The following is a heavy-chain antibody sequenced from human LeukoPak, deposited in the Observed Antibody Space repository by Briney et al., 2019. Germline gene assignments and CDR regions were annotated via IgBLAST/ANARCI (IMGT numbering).Heavy chain of an antibody. CDR3: PRVPPAEWELLDSCFDY. CDR2: IYFSRST. Sequence: SETLSLTCSVSGVSMRRGGYEWSGIGEHRGKGVEGSGYIYFSRSTYYTPSPKTRLTISVAPSQNQFSLKLTSVTAAHTAVYSCPRVPPAEWELLDSCFDYWGQGTLVTVSS. D-gene: IGHD1-26*01. CDR1: GVSMRRGGYE. V-gene: IGHV4-31*03. J-gene: IGHJ4*02.